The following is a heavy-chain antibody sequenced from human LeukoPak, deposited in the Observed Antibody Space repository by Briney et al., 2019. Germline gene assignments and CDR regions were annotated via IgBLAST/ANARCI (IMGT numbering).Heavy chain of an antibody. CDR3: ARVAIPYDISPYYDGYMDV. D-gene: IGHD3-22*01. CDR1: GGSISGYY. J-gene: IGHJ6*03. Sequence: SETLSLTCAVSGGSISGYYWSWLRQSPDEGLEWIGYIYYSGSTNYNPSLQSRVTISVDTSKNQFSLKITSVTAADTAVYYCARVAIPYDISPYYDGYMDVWGKGTTVTVSS. CDR2: IYYSGST. V-gene: IGHV4-59*01.